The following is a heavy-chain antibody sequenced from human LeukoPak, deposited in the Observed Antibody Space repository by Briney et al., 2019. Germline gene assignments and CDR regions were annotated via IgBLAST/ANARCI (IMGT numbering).Heavy chain of an antibody. CDR2: INHSGST. Sequence: PSETLSLTCAVYGGPFSGYYWSWIRQPPGKGLEWIGEINHSGSTNYNPSLKSRVTISVDTSKNQFSLKLSSVTAADTAVYYCASTNADYYYDSWGQGTTVTVSS. CDR3: ASTNADYYYDS. J-gene: IGHJ6*02. V-gene: IGHV4-34*01. D-gene: IGHD3-22*01. CDR1: GGPFSGYY.